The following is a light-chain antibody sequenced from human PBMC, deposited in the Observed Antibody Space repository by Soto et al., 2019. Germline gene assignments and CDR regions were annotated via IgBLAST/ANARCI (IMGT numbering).Light chain of an antibody. CDR1: QSVRSN. J-gene: IGKJ4*01. Sequence: EIVMTQSPANLSVSPGESATLSCRASQSVRSNLAWYQQKPGQAPRLLIYGASTRATGIPARFSGSGSGTEFTLTISGLQSEDFAVYYCHQYNMWPPLIFGGGTKVEIK. V-gene: IGKV3-15*01. CDR3: HQYNMWPPLI. CDR2: GAS.